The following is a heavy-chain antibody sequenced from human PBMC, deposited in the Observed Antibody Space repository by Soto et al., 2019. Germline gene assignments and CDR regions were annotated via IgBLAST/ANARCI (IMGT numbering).Heavy chain of an antibody. V-gene: IGHV2-5*02. Sequence: QITLKESGPTLVKPTQTLTLTCTFSGFSVSTSGVGVAWIRQPPGKALEWLALIYWDGDERYSPFLQSRVTITKDTSKNQVVRTMTNMDPVDTATYYCAHKGGRGAAMDVWGQGTTVTVSS. CDR2: IYWDGDE. D-gene: IGHD2-15*01. CDR3: AHKGGRGAAMDV. J-gene: IGHJ6*02. CDR1: GFSVSTSGVG.